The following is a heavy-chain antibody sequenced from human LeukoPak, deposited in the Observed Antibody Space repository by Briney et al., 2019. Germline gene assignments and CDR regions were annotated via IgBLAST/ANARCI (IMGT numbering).Heavy chain of an antibody. CDR2: IYYSGST. CDR3: ARGQHLRDAFDI. J-gene: IGHJ3*02. D-gene: IGHD3-3*02. V-gene: IGHV4-39*07. Sequence: SETLSLTCTVSGGSISSSSYYWGWIRQPPGKGLEWIGSIYYSGSTYYNPSLKSRVTISVDTSKNQFSLKLSSVTAADTAVYYCARGQHLRDAFDIWGQGTMVTVSS. CDR1: GGSISSSSYY.